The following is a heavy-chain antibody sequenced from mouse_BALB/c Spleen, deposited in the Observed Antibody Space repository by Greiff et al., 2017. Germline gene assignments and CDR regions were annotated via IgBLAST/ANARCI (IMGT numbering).Heavy chain of an antibody. CDR3: ASRSTVVATVDD. J-gene: IGHJ2*01. CDR1: GFNIKDYY. CDR2: IDPENGNT. D-gene: IGHD1-1*01. V-gene: IGHV14-1*02. Sequence: EVQLQQSGAELVRPGALVKLSCKASGFNIKDYYMHWVKQRPEQGLEWIGWIDPENGNTIYDPKFQGKASITADTSSNTAYLQLSSLTSEDTAVYYCASRSTVVATVDDWGQGTTLTVSS.